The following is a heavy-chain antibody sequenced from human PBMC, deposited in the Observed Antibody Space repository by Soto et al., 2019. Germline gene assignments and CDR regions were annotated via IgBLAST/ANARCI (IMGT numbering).Heavy chain of an antibody. CDR2: IIPIFGTA. CDR3: ASGEGVDIVATYYGMDV. CDR1: GGSFSSYA. Sequence: SVKVSCKASGGSFSSYAISWVRQAPGQVREWMGGIIPIFGTANYAQKFQGRVTITADESTSTAYMELSSLRSEDTAVYYCASGEGVDIVATYYGMDVRGQGTTVTVPS. D-gene: IGHD5-12*01. J-gene: IGHJ6*02. V-gene: IGHV1-69*13.